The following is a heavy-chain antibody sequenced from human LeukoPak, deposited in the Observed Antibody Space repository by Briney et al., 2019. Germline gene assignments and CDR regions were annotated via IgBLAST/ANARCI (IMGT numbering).Heavy chain of an antibody. CDR1: GFAFSDSW. CDR2: IKGDGSAK. CDR3: ARDRGWIQHDV. J-gene: IGHJ3*01. Sequence: GGSLRLSCAASGFAFSDSWMTWIRQAPGKGLEWVAFIKGDGSAKKYVDSVKGRFTISRDNAKNSLFLQMNSLRAEDTAVYYCARDRGWIQHDVWGQGTMVTVSS. D-gene: IGHD5-18*01. V-gene: IGHV3-7*01.